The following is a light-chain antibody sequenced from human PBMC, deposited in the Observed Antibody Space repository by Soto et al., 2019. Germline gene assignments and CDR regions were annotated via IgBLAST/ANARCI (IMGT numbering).Light chain of an antibody. CDR2: ANI. J-gene: IGLJ3*02. CDR3: QSYDNSLSAWV. V-gene: IGLV1-40*01. CDR1: TSNIGAGFV. Sequence: QTVVTQPPSVSGAPGQRVTISCTGSTSNIGAGFVVHWYQQLPGTAPKLLIDANINRPSGVPDRFSGSKSGTSVSLAITGLQAEDEADYYCQSYDNSLSAWVFGGGTKLTVL.